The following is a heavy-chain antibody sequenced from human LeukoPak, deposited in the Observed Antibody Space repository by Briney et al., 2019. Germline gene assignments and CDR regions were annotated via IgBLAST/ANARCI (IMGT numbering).Heavy chain of an antibody. D-gene: IGHD3-9*01. Sequence: SGGSLRLSCAASGFTFSSYAMSWVRQAPGKGLEWVSAIGGSGGSTYYADSVKGRFTISRDNSKNTLYLQMNSLRAEDTAVYYCAKVPDYDILTGSFDYWGQGTLVTVSS. CDR2: IGGSGGST. V-gene: IGHV3-23*01. J-gene: IGHJ4*02. CDR1: GFTFSSYA. CDR3: AKVPDYDILTGSFDY.